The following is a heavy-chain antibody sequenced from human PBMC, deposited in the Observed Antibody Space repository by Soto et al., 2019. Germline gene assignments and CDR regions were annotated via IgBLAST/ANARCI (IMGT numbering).Heavy chain of an antibody. CDR3: ARGPVVVVVAATTYPDY. V-gene: IGHV4-30-4*01. CDR2: IYNSGST. Sequence: SETLSLTCTVSGGSISSGDYYWSWIRQPPGKGLEWIGYIYNSGSTYYNPSLKSRVTISVDTSKNQFSLKLSSVTAADTAVYYCARGPVVVVVAATTYPDYWGQGTLVTVS. CDR1: GGSISSGDYY. D-gene: IGHD2-15*01. J-gene: IGHJ4*02.